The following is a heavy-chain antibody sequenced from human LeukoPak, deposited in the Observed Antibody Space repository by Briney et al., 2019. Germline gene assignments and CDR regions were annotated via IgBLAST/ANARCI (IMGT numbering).Heavy chain of an antibody. Sequence: GASVKVSCKASGGTFSSYAISWVRQAPGQGLEWMGGIIPIFGTASYAQKFQGRVTITADESTSTAYMELSSLRSEDTAVYYCARASVLRYFDWLLYGYFDYWGQGTLVTVSS. CDR2: IIPIFGTA. D-gene: IGHD3-9*01. J-gene: IGHJ4*02. CDR1: GGTFSSYA. V-gene: IGHV1-69*13. CDR3: ARASVLRYFDWLLYGYFDY.